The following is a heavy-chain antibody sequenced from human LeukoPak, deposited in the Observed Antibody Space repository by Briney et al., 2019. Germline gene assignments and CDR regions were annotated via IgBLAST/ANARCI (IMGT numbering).Heavy chain of an antibody. J-gene: IGHJ4*02. CDR2: MKSKKDGGTM. Sequence: GGSLRLSCAASEFIISNAWMSWVRQAPGKGLEWVGRMKSKKDGGTMDYAAPEKGRFTISRDDSKNTLYLQMNSLKSDDTAMYYCTTGGHYFGSWGQGTLVTVSS. V-gene: IGHV3-15*01. CDR3: TTGGHYFGS. CDR1: EFIISNAW.